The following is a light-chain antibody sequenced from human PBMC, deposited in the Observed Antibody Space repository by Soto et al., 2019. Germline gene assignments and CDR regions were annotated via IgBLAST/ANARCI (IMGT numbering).Light chain of an antibody. CDR1: SSDVGGYNY. CDR2: DVS. V-gene: IGLV2-14*03. CDR3: SSYASNSPVV. J-gene: IGLJ3*02. Sequence: QSVLTQPASVSGSPGQSITISCTGTSSDVGGYNYVSWYQQQPGKAPKLMIFDVSNRPSGISYRFSGSKSGNTASLTISGLQAEDEADYYCSSYASNSPVVFGGGTQLTVL.